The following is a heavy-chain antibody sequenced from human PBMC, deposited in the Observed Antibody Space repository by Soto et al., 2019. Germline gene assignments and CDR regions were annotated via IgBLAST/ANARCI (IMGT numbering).Heavy chain of an antibody. D-gene: IGHD6-13*01. CDR3: ARPRQQLVSGQRMNDAFDI. CDR1: GGSISSYY. CDR2: IYYSGST. J-gene: IGHJ3*02. V-gene: IGHV4-59*08. Sequence: SETLSLTCTVSGGSISSYYWSWIRQPPGKGLEWIGYIYYSGSTNYNPSLKSRVTISVDTSKNQFSLKLSSVTAADTAVYYCARPRQQLVSGQRMNDAFDIWGQGTMVTVSS.